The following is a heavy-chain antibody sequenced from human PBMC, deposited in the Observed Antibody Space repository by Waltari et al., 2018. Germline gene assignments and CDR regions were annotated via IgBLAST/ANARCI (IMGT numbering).Heavy chain of an antibody. Sequence: QVQLQESGPGLVKPSETLSLTCTVSGGSISSSYWSWIRQPAGKGREWIGRIYTSGSTNYNPSLKSRVTISVDKSKNQFSLKLSSVTAADTAVYYCARGYDSSGYPYWGQGTLVTVSS. D-gene: IGHD3-22*01. V-gene: IGHV4-4*07. CDR3: ARGYDSSGYPY. J-gene: IGHJ4*02. CDR1: GGSISSSY. CDR2: IYTSGST.